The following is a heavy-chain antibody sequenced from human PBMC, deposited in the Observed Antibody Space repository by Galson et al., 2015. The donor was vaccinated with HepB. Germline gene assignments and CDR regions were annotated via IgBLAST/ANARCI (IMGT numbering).Heavy chain of an antibody. J-gene: IGHJ3*02. CDR2: IYPGNSDT. Sequence: QSGAEVKKTGESLKISCKASGYSFTNYWIGWVRQMPGKGLEWMAIIYPGNSDTRYSPSFQGQVTISADKSISIDYLQWSSLKASDTAMYYCARHKRAAAGTSHDGFDIWGQGTMVTVSS. V-gene: IGHV5-51*01. D-gene: IGHD6-13*01. CDR3: ARHKRAAAGTSHDGFDI. CDR1: GYSFTNYW.